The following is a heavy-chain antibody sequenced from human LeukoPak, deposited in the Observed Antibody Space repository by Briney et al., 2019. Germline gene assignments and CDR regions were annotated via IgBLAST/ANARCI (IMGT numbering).Heavy chain of an antibody. D-gene: IGHD3-10*01. J-gene: IGHJ4*02. V-gene: IGHV1-2*04. CDR1: GYTFTRYY. CDR2: INPNSGGT. CDR3: ARETGRGYGSGSYYDY. Sequence: ASVKVSCKASGYTFTRYYMHWVRQAPGQGLEWMGWINPNSGGTNYAQKFQGWVTVTRDTSISTAYMELSRLRSDDTAVYYCARETGRGYGSGSYYDYWGQGTLVTVSS.